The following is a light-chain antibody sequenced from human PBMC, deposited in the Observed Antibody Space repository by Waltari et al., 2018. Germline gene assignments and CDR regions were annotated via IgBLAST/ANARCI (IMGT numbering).Light chain of an antibody. CDR2: AAS. J-gene: IGKJ1*01. CDR3: QQSFGNPPWT. Sequence: DIQMIQSPSSLSASLGDRVTVTCRASRYINKYLNWYHKKPGKAPKLLIFAASTLQSGGESRFSGSGSGTDFTLTISNLQAEDFATYYCQQSFGNPPWTFGQGTKV. V-gene: IGKV1-39*01. CDR1: RYINKY.